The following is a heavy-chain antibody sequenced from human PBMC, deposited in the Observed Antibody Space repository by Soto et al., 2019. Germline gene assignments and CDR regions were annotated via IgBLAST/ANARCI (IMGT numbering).Heavy chain of an antibody. CDR2: ISAYNGNT. D-gene: IGHD6-6*01. J-gene: IGHJ4*02. V-gene: IGHV1-18*01. CDR1: GYTFTSYG. CDR3: ARVFGVGIAARGYFAY. Sequence: QVQLVQSGAEVKKPGASVKVSCKASGYTFTSYGISWVRQAPGPGLEWMGWISAYNGNTNDAQKPQGRVTMTTDTSTRTAYMELRSLISDDKAVYSCARVFGVGIAARGYFAYWGQGTLVTVSS.